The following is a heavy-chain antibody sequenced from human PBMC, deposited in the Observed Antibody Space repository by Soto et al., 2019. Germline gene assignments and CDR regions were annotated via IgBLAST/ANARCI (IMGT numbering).Heavy chain of an antibody. CDR1: GFSFRTYA. D-gene: IGHD6-19*01. V-gene: IGHV3-23*01. CDR3: AKVSVDGNEVPSVMDV. Sequence: GESLRLSCAASGFSFRTYALNWVRQSPGKGLEWVSTIGVGVTRTFYADSVRGRFTISRDNSKNTLYLQMDSLRAEDTAVYFCAKVSVDGNEVPSVMDVWGQGTPVTVSS. J-gene: IGHJ6*02. CDR2: IGVGVTRT.